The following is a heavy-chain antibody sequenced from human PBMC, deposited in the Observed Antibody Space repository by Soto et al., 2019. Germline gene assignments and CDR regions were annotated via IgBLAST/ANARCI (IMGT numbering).Heavy chain of an antibody. CDR2: IIPIFGTA. D-gene: IGHD2-15*01. V-gene: IGHV1-69*01. CDR1: GGTFSSYA. Sequence: QVQLVQSGAEVKKPGSSVKVSCKASGGTFSSYAISWVRQAPGQGLEWMGGIIPIFGTANYAQKFQGRVTITADESTSTAYMELSSLRYEDTAVYYCARSRDSYCSGGSCYLGYWGQGTLVTVSS. J-gene: IGHJ4*02. CDR3: ARSRDSYCSGGSCYLGY.